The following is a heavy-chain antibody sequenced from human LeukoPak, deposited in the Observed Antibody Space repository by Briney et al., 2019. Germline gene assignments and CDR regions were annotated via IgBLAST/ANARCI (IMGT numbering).Heavy chain of an antibody. CDR2: INHSGST. CDR3: ARTQYEGWFDP. V-gene: IGHV4-34*01. D-gene: IGHD2-8*01. J-gene: IGHJ5*02. Sequence: SETLSLTCAVYGGSFSGYYWGWVRQPPGKGLEWIGEINHSGSTNYNPSLKSRVTISVDTSKNQFSLKLSSVTAADTAVYYCARTQYEGWFDPWGQGTLVTVSS. CDR1: GGSFSGYY.